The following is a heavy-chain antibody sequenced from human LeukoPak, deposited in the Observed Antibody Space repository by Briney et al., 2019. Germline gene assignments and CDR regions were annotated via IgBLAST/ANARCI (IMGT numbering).Heavy chain of an antibody. D-gene: IGHD2-15*01. CDR1: GFIFKTYT. V-gene: IGHV3-21*04. J-gene: IGHJ6*03. CDR2: ILSSGAYT. CDR3: AKDAEYCSGGSCYSHYYYMDV. Sequence: PGGSLRLSCAASGFIFKTYTMNWVRQAPGKGLEWVSSILSSGAYTYYADSLKGRFTISRDNAKNSLYLQMNSLRAEDMALYYCAKDAEYCSGGSCYSHYYYMDVWGKGTTVTVSS.